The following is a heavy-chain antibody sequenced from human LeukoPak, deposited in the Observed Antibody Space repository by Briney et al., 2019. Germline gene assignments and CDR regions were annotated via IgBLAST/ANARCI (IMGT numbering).Heavy chain of an antibody. J-gene: IGHJ4*02. D-gene: IGHD3-10*01. CDR2: ISAYNGNT. Sequence: GASVKDSCKASGYTFTSYGISWVRQAPGQGLEWMGWISAYNGNTNYAQKLQGRVTMTTDTSTSTAYMELRSLRSDDTAVYYCARASAFMVRGVTIPNDYWGQGTLVTVSS. CDR1: GYTFTSYG. CDR3: ARASAFMVRGVTIPNDY. V-gene: IGHV1-18*01.